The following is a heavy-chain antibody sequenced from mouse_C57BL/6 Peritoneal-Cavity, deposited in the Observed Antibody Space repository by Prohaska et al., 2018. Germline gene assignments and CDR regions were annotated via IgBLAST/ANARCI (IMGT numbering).Heavy chain of an antibody. V-gene: IGHV1-26*01. Sequence: SVKISCKASGYTFTDYYMNWVKQSHGKSLEWIGDINPNNGGTSYNQKFKGKATLTVDKSSSTAYMELRSLTSEDTAVYYCARSNYYGSSYAMDYWGQGTSVTVSS. CDR3: ARSNYYGSSYAMDY. CDR2: INPNNGGT. J-gene: IGHJ4*01. D-gene: IGHD1-1*01. CDR1: GYTFTDYY.